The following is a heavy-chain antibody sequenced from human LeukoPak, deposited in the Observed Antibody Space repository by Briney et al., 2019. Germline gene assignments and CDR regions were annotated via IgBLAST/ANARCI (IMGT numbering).Heavy chain of an antibody. Sequence: GGSLRLSCAASGFKLSSRYMSWVRQAPGRGLEGVSVIYSGGSTYYADSVKGRFIISRDNLKNTVFLQVNSLRVEDTAVYYCARDNGAGYYYYLDVWGKGTTVTVSS. CDR1: GFKLSSRY. CDR3: ARDNGAGYYYYLDV. J-gene: IGHJ6*03. CDR2: IYSGGST. D-gene: IGHD6-19*01. V-gene: IGHV3-53*01.